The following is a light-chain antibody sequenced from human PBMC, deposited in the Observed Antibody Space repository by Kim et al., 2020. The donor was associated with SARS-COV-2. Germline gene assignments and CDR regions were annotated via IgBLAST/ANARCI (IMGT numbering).Light chain of an antibody. J-gene: IGKJ4*01. CDR1: QSVRGN. CDR3: QHYNNLPLA. CDR2: GAS. V-gene: IGKV3-15*01. Sequence: EIKMTQSPATLSVSPGERATLSCRASQSVRGNLAWYQQKLGQAPRLLIYGASTRATGIPGRFSGSGSGTEFTLTIDSLQSEDSALYYCQHYNNLPLAFGGGTKVDI.